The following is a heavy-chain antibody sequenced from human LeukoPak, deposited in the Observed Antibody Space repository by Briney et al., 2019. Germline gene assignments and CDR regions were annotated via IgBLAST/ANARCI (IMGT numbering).Heavy chain of an antibody. CDR2: SRNRANSYTT. D-gene: IGHD1-26*01. CDR3: AAGGMVGATEFAC. J-gene: IGHJ4*02. Sequence: GGSLRLSCAASGFTFSSYWMSWVRQAPGKGLEWVGRSRNRANSYTTEYAASVKGRFAISRDDSKNSVYLQMNSLETEDTAVYYCAAGGMVGATEFACWGQGTLVTVSS. V-gene: IGHV3-72*01. CDR1: GFTFSSYW.